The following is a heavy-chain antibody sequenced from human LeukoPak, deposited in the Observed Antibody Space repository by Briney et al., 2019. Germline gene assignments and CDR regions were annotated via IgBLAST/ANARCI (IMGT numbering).Heavy chain of an antibody. D-gene: IGHD4-17*01. CDR2: IRGSGSST. CDR1: GFTFSSYG. CDR3: ARSTTHPYYNYMDV. V-gene: IGHV3-23*01. J-gene: IGHJ6*03. Sequence: GGSLRLSCAASGFTFSSYGMSWVRQAPGKGLEWVSAIRGSGSSTYYADSVKGRYTISRDNAKNTLYLQMNSLRVEDTAVYYCARSTTHPYYNYMDVWGKGTTVTLSS.